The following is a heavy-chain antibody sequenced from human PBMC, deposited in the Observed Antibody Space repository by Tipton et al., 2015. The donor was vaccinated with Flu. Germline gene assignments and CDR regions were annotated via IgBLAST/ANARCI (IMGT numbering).Heavy chain of an antibody. V-gene: IGHV4-61*09. D-gene: IGHD1-26*01. J-gene: IGHJ4*02. Sequence: TLSLTCNVSGVSINSGSYYWTWIRQPAGKGLEWIGHVYTIRTTNYNPSLKSRVTISLDKSKNQFSLKLTSVTAADTAMYYCAANKGGGSYFDYWGQGILVTVSS. CDR2: VYTIRTT. CDR3: AANKGGGSYFDY. CDR1: GVSINSGSYY.